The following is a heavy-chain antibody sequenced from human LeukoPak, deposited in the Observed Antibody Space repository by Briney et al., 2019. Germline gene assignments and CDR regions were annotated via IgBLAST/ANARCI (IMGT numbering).Heavy chain of an antibody. CDR2: IYYSGST. Sequence: PSETLSLTCSVSGGSISVSYGFWIRHPQGRGRGGMGYIYYSGSTNYNSSLKSRVTISVDTSKNQFSLKLNSVAAADTAVYYCARASFDSSGYGAFDIWGQGTMVTVSS. CDR3: ARASFDSSGYGAFDI. D-gene: IGHD3-22*01. CDR1: GGSISVSY. V-gene: IGHV4-59*13. J-gene: IGHJ3*02.